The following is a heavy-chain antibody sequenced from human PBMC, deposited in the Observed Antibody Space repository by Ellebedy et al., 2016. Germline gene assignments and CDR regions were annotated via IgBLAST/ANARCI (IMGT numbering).Heavy chain of an antibody. CDR3: ARGGHDAFDI. Sequence: SVKVSCKASGYSFSTYAISWVRQAPGQGLEWMGGIIPMLGITNYPQKLQDRVTITADESTSIAYMELSSLISEDTAVYYCARGGHDAFDIWGQGTMVTVSS. D-gene: IGHD5-12*01. V-gene: IGHV1-69*13. J-gene: IGHJ3*02. CDR1: GYSFSTYA. CDR2: IIPMLGIT.